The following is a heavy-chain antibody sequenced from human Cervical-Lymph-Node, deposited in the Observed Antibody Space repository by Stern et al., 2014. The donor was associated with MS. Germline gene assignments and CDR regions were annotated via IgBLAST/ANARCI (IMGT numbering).Heavy chain of an antibody. D-gene: IGHD5-18*01. Sequence: EVQLVQSGAEVKKPGESLKISCTGSGYSFATYWIGWVRQMHGKGLERKGIIHPGASAPRFSPSFQGQVTFSADKSLSPAYLHWSSLKASDTAMYYCARPGDDTAKYGLDVWGQGTTVTVSS. CDR2: IHPGASAP. CDR3: ARPGDDTAKYGLDV. CDR1: GYSFATYW. J-gene: IGHJ6*02. V-gene: IGHV5-51*03.